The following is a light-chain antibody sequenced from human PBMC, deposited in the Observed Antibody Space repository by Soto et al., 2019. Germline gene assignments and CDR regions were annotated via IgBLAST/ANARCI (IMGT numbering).Light chain of an antibody. V-gene: IGLV2-23*02. CDR2: EVT. CDR1: SSDVGSYNL. J-gene: IGLJ1*01. CDR3: CSHAGDNTYV. Sequence: SALTQPASVSGSPGQSITISCTGTSSDVGSYNLVSWYQHHPDKAPKLMLFEVTKRPSGVPDRFSGSKSGNTASLTVSGLQAEDEADYFCCSHAGDNTYVFGTGTKVTV.